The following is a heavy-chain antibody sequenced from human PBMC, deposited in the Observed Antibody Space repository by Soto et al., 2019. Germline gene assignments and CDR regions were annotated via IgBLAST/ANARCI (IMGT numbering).Heavy chain of an antibody. CDR2: ISGSGGST. V-gene: IGHV3-23*01. D-gene: IGHD2-21*02. CDR3: AKSLRGGNSANFDY. Sequence: HPGGSLRLSCAASGFTFDDYALHWVRQAPGKGLEWVSAISGSGGSTYYADSVKGRFTISRDNSKNTLYLQMNSLRAEDTAVYYCAKSLRGGNSANFDYWGQGTLVTVSS. CDR1: GFTFDDYA. J-gene: IGHJ4*02.